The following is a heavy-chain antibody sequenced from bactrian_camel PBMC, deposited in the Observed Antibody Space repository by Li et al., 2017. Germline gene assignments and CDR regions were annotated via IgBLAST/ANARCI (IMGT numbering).Heavy chain of an antibody. CDR2: IESDGST. CDR1: EYDDSTVV. J-gene: IGHJ6*01. D-gene: IGHD5*01. CDR3: ATRDYGLCEVMRDYSA. Sequence: HVQLVESGGGSVHAGGSLRLSCVASEYDDSTVVMGWFRQIPDREREGVAGIESDGSTSYADSVKGRFTITFDTAKKTLYLQMNNLKPEDTAMYFCATRDYGLCEVMRDYSAWGQGTQVTVS. V-gene: IGHV3S53*01.